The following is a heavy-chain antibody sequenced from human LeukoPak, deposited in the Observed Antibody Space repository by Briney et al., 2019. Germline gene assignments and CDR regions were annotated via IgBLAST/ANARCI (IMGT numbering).Heavy chain of an antibody. D-gene: IGHD4-17*01. J-gene: IGHJ3*02. CDR2: ISAYNGNT. CDR3: AIRRGEETDAFDI. V-gene: IGHV1-18*01. CDR1: GYTFISYG. Sequence: ASVNVSCKASGYTFISYGISWVRQAPGQGLEWMGWISAYNGNTNYARKLQGRVTMTTDTSTRTAYMELRSLRSDDTAVYYCAIRRGEETDAFDIWGQGTMVTVSS.